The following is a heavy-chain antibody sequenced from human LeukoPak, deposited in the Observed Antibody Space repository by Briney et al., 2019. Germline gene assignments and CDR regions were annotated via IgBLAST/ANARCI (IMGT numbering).Heavy chain of an antibody. D-gene: IGHD3-22*01. Sequence: SETLSLTCTVSGGSISSYYWSWIRQPPGKGLEWIGYIYYSGSTNYNPSLKSRVTISVDTSKNQFSLKLSSVTAADTAVYYCARGNSSGYYYANWYFDLWGRGTLVTVSS. CDR1: GGSISSYY. J-gene: IGHJ2*01. CDR3: ARGNSSGYYYANWYFDL. V-gene: IGHV4-59*01. CDR2: IYYSGST.